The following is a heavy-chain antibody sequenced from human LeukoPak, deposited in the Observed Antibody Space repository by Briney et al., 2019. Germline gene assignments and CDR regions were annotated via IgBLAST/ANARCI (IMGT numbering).Heavy chain of an antibody. J-gene: IGHJ4*02. CDR2: ISSSSSYI. D-gene: IGHD3-22*01. CDR3: ARQEGSGYYYADY. V-gene: IGHV3-21*01. CDR1: GFTFSSYS. Sequence: AGGSLRLSCAASGFTFSSYSMNWVRQAPGKGLEWVSSISSSSSYIYYADSVKGRFTISRDNAKNSLYLQMNSLRAEDTAVYYCARQEGSGYYYADYWGQGTLVTVSS.